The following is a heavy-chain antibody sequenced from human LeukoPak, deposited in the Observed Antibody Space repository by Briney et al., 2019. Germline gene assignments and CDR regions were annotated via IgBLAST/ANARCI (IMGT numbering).Heavy chain of an antibody. J-gene: IGHJ2*01. Sequence: PGGSLRLSCAASGFMFNKWWMSWVRQAPGKGLEWVAHIKEDGSDLNYVDSVKGRFTISRDNTKNSLYLQLDSLRDEDTAVYYCARVHWYFDFWGRGTLVTVSS. CDR1: GFMFNKWW. V-gene: IGHV3-7*04. CDR2: IKEDGSDL. CDR3: ARVHWYFDF.